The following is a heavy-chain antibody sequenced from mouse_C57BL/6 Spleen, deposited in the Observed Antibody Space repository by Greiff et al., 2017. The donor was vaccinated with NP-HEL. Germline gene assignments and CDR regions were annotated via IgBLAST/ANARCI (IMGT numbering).Heavy chain of an antibody. V-gene: IGHV5-9*01. CDR1: GFTFSSYT. Sequence: EVHLVESGGGLVKPGGSLKLSCAASGFTFSSYTMSWVRQTPEKRLEWVATISGGGGNTYYPDSVKGRFTISRDNAKNTLYLQMSSLRSEDTALYDCARQGEIYYDYGGFAYWGQVTLVTVSA. J-gene: IGHJ3*01. CDR3: ARQGEIYYDYGGFAY. D-gene: IGHD2-4*01. CDR2: ISGGGGNT.